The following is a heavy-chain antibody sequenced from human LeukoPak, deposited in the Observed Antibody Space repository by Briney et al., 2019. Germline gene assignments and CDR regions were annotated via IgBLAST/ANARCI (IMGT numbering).Heavy chain of an antibody. D-gene: IGHD6-13*01. V-gene: IGHV1-8*01. CDR1: GYTFTSYD. J-gene: IGHJ4*02. CDR3: ARVFGSWYHFDY. CDR2: MNPNSGNT. Sequence: ASVTVSFKASGYTFTSYDINWVRQAPGQGLEWMGWMNPNSGNTGYAQKFQGRGTINRNTARRTAYMELSSLRSEDTAVYYCARVFGSWYHFDYWGQGTLVTVSS.